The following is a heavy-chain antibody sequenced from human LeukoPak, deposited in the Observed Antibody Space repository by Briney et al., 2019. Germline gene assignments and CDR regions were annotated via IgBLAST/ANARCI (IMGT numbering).Heavy chain of an antibody. J-gene: IGHJ4*02. V-gene: IGHV4-59*01. D-gene: IGHD5-12*01. CDR1: GGSISSYY. Sequence: SETLSLTCTVSGGSISSYYWSWIRQPPGKGLEWIGYIYYSGSTNYNPSLKSRVTISVDTSKNQFSLKLSSVTAAGTAVYYCARADYSGYDQRFDYWGQGTLVTVSS. CDR3: ARADYSGYDQRFDY. CDR2: IYYSGST.